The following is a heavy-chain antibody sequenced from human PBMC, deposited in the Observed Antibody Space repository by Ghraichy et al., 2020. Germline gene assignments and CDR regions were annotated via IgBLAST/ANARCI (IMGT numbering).Heavy chain of an antibody. J-gene: IGHJ3*02. V-gene: IGHV1-18*01. CDR3: ARVPLGYCSSSSCSTPRVDI. Sequence: ASVKVSCKASGYTFTMYFISWVRQAPGQGLEWRGWISAYNGNTNYIQKLQGRVTMTTDTSTSTAYMELRSLRSDDTAVYYCARVPLGYCSSSSCSTPRVDIGGQGTMVTVSS. CDR2: ISAYNGNT. D-gene: IGHD2-2*01. CDR1: GYTFTMYF.